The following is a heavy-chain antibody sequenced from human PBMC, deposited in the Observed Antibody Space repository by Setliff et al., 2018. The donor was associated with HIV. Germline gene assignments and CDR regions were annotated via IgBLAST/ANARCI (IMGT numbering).Heavy chain of an antibody. J-gene: IGHJ4*02. Sequence: SETLSLTCAVYGGSFSGYYWSWIRQPPGKGLEWIGEINHSGSTNYNPSLKSRVTISVDTSKNQFSLKLSSVTAADTAVYHCARARGSTLYINTFDSWGQGTQVTVSS. V-gene: IGHV4-34*01. D-gene: IGHD3-16*01. CDR3: ARARGSTLYINTFDS. CDR1: GGSFSGYY. CDR2: INHSGST.